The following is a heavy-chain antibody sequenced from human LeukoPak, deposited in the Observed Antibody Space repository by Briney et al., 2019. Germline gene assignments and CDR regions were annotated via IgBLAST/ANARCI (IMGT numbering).Heavy chain of an antibody. V-gene: IGHV3-7*03. CDR2: IKEDGSEK. CDR3: VRDKDRGGATGSIFDC. Sequence: VGSLRLSCAASGFTFSTFWMSWVRQAPGKGLEWVARIKEDGSEKYYVDSVKGRFTISRDNAKNSVYLQMNSLTAEDTAVYYCVRDKDRGGATGSIFDCWGRGALVTVSS. CDR1: GFTFSTFW. D-gene: IGHD1-26*01. J-gene: IGHJ4*02.